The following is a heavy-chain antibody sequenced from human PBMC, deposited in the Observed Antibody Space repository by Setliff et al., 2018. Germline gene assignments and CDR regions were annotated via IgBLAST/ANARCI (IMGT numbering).Heavy chain of an antibody. J-gene: IGHJ6*03. CDR2: IYAGDSDT. CDR3: ARDSNYMDV. V-gene: IGHV5-51*01. D-gene: IGHD4-4*01. CDR1: GYSFANSW. Sequence: PGESLKISCKGSGYSFANSWIAWVRQMPGKGLEWMGVIYAGDSDTRYRPSFQGQVTISVDKSISTAYLQWSSLKASDTAMYYCARDSNYMDVWGKGTTVTVSS.